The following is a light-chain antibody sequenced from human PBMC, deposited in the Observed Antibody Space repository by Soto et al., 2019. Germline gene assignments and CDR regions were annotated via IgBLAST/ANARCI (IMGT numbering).Light chain of an antibody. CDR2: QVS. Sequence: DVVLTQSPLSLPVTLGQPASISCRSSQSLVSSDGNTYLNWFQQRPGQSPRRLIYQVSNRHSGGPDRCRCSGSGSVFTLYISNVEAVDVGDYYFWKGTPVPWTFGQGAKVEI. CDR3: WKGTPVPWT. CDR1: QSLVSSDGNTY. V-gene: IGKV2-30*01. J-gene: IGKJ1*01.